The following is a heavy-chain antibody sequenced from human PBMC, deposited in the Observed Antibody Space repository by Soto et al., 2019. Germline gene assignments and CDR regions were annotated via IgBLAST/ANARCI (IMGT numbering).Heavy chain of an antibody. CDR2: IIPIFGAA. CDR1: GVTFSTYS. V-gene: IGHV1-69*01. CDR3: ARDGDRVTARH. J-gene: IGHJ4*02. D-gene: IGHD7-27*01. Sequence: QGQVVQSGAEVKQPCSSVKVSCKVSGVTFSTYSISWVRQAPGQGLEWVGGIIPIFGAAKHAQKFQGRVTITADDSTSTVYMELSGLRSEDTAVYFCARDGDRVTARHWGQGTLVTVSS.